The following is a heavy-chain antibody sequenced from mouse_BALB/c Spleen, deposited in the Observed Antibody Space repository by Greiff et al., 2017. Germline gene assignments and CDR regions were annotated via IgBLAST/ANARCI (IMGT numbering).Heavy chain of an antibody. CDR3: ARNFAMDY. V-gene: IGHV1-4*01. CDR2: INPSSGYT. J-gene: IGHJ4*01. CDR1: GYTFTSYT. Sequence: VKLQASGAELARPGASVTMSCKASGYTFTSYTMHWVKQRPGQGLEWIGYINPSSGYTNYNQKFKDKATLTADKSSSTAYMQLSSLTSEDSAVYYCARNFAMDYWGQGTSVTVAS.